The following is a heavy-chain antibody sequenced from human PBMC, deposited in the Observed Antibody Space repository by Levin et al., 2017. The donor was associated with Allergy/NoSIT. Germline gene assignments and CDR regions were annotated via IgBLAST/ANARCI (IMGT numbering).Heavy chain of an antibody. V-gene: IGHV1-46*01. CDR2: INPSGGST. CDR1: GYTFTSYY. J-gene: IGHJ5*02. D-gene: IGHD2-15*01. Sequence: ASVKVSCKASGYTFTSYYMHWVRQAPGQGLEWMGIINPSGGSTSYAQKFQGRVTMTRDTSTSTVYMELSSLRSEDTAVYYCASTYCSGGSCYTETRFDPWGQGTLVTVSS. CDR3: ASTYCSGGSCYTETRFDP.